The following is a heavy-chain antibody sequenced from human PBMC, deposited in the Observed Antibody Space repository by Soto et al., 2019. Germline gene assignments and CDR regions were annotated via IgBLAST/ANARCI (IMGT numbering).Heavy chain of an antibody. J-gene: IGHJ6*02. V-gene: IGHV3-21*02. CDR1: GFDFRTYT. CDR2: INNIGSYL. Sequence: LVESGGGLVKPGGSLRLSCAASGFDFRTYTMNWVRQAPGKGLEWVSSINNIGSYLYYEDSLRGRFTISRDNARNSLFLQMDSLRAEDTAVYYCARDTFNLMRGVMRGTYFGMDVWGRGTTVIVSS. D-gene: IGHD3-10*01. CDR3: ARDTFNLMRGVMRGTYFGMDV.